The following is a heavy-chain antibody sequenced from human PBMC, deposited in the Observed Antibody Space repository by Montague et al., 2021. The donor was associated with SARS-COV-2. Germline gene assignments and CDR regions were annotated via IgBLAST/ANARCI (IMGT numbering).Heavy chain of an antibody. Sequence: SRRLSCAASGFKFDDYTMHWVRQVPGKGLQWVSLISWDGTTTHYAESVEGRFTISRDNSISSLYLQMSSLRNDDTGLYYCAQGIGDSRSFLEFWGQGTLLTVSS. CDR2: ISWDGTTT. D-gene: IGHD6-13*01. V-gene: IGHV3-43*01. J-gene: IGHJ4*02. CDR3: AQGIGDSRSFLEF. CDR1: GFKFDDYT.